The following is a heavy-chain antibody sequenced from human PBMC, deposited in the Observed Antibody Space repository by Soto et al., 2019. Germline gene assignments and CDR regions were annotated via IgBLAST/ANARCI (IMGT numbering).Heavy chain of an antibody. J-gene: IGHJ6*03. Sequence: GGSLRLSCAASGFTFSSYWMHWVRQAPGKGLVWVSRINSDGSSTSYADSVKGRFTISRDNAKNTLYLQMNSLRAEDTAVYYCARGYSYGYGYYYYYMDVWGKGTTVTVSS. D-gene: IGHD5-18*01. CDR2: INSDGSST. CDR3: ARGYSYGYGYYYYYMDV. V-gene: IGHV3-74*01. CDR1: GFTFSSYW.